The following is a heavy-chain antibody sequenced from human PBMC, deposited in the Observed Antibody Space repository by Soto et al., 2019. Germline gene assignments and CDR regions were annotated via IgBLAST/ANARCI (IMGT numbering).Heavy chain of an antibody. CDR3: ARGVGAYYFDY. J-gene: IGHJ4*02. CDR1: GGTFSTYA. CDR2: IIPTFGTT. Sequence: QVQLVQSGAEVKKPGSSVKVSCKASGGTFSTYAITWVRQAPGQGLEWLGGIIPTFGTTDYARKLQGRVTITAAESTSTVFIELSSLTSEDTVVYYCARGVGAYYFDYWGQGTLVTVSS. D-gene: IGHD1-26*01. V-gene: IGHV1-69*01.